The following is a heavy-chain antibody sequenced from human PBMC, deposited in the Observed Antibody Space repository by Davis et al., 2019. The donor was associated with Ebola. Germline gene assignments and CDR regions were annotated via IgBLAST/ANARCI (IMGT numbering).Heavy chain of an antibody. Sequence: ASVKVSCKASGYTFTSYYMHWVRQAPGQGLEWMGIINPSGGSTSYAQKFQDRVTMTEDTSTDTAYMELSRLRFEDTALYYCTIGGITGGFDYWGQGTLVTVSS. CDR1: GYTFTSYY. CDR3: TIGGITGGFDY. CDR2: INPSGGST. V-gene: IGHV1-46*01. J-gene: IGHJ4*02. D-gene: IGHD1-14*01.